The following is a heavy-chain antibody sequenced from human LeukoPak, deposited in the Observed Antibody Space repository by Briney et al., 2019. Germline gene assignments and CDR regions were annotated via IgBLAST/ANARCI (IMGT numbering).Heavy chain of an antibody. CDR2: ITAGGGNT. J-gene: IGHJ4*02. CDR3: AKGNGYSYGRYYFDY. D-gene: IGHD5-18*01. V-gene: IGHV3-23*01. CDR1: GLTFSTYA. Sequence: GGSLRLSCAPSGLTFSTYAVGCVRPPPGKWLEWVSSITAGGGNTTSPYSVKGRFTIARDNSKNTLYLQVNSLRAEDTAVYYCAKGNGYSYGRYYFDYWGQGTLVTVSS.